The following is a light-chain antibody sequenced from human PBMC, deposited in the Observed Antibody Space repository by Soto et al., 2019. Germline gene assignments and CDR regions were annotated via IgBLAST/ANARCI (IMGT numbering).Light chain of an antibody. J-gene: IGKJ1*01. CDR3: QKYNSAPRT. Sequence: DIQMTQSPSSLSASVGDRVTITCRASQGIANDLAWYQHKPGKVPKLLIYAASTLHSGVPSRFSGGGSGTEFTLTISSLQPEDVATYYCQKYNSAPRTFGQGTKVDIK. V-gene: IGKV1-27*01. CDR2: AAS. CDR1: QGIAND.